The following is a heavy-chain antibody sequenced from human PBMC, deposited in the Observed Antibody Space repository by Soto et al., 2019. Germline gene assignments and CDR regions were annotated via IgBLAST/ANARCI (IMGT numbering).Heavy chain of an antibody. V-gene: IGHV4-59*01. CDR1: GGSISSYY. D-gene: IGHD3-10*01. CDR3: ARGITMVRADYYYYYMDV. Sequence: ETLSLTCTVSGGSISSYYWSWIRQPPGKGLEWIGYIYYSGSTNYNPSLKSRVTISVDTSKNQFSLKLSSVTAADTAVYYCARGITMVRADYYYYYMDVWGKGTTVTVSS. J-gene: IGHJ6*03. CDR2: IYYSGST.